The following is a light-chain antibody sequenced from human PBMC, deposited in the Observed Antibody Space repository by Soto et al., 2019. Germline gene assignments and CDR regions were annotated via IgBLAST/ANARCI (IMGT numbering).Light chain of an antibody. CDR3: QQYGSSPPRT. Sequence: EIVLTQSPGILSLSPGERATLSCLAIQSVSNDFLAWYQQKPGQAPRLLIYGASTRATDVPDRFSGSGSGADFTLTISRLEPEDFAVYYCQQYGSSPPRTFGQGTKVDIK. CDR2: GAS. V-gene: IGKV3-20*01. J-gene: IGKJ1*01. CDR1: QSVSNDF.